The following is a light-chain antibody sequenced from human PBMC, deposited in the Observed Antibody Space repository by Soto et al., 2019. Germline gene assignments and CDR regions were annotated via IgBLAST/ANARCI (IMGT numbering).Light chain of an antibody. CDR1: SSDVGGYNY. CDR3: CSYAGSYTLYV. CDR2: DVS. Sequence: SALPQPRSLSGSPGQSVTISCTGTSSDVGGYNYVSWYQQHPGKAPKLMIYDVSKRPSGVPDRFSGSKSGNTASLTISGLQAEDEADYYCCSYAGSYTLYVFGSGTKVTV. J-gene: IGLJ1*01. V-gene: IGLV2-11*01.